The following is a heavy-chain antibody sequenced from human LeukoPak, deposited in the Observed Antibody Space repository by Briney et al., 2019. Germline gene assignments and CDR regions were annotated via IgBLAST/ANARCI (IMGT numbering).Heavy chain of an antibody. J-gene: IGHJ4*02. CDR3: ARYASDISSWYYLDY. CDR1: GGSFSAYY. CDR2: INHSGST. D-gene: IGHD6-13*01. Sequence: PSETLSLTCAVYGGSFSAYYWSWIRQPPGKGLEWIGEINHSGSTNYNPSLKSRVTISVDTSKNQFSLRLSSVTAADTAVYYCARYASDISSWYYLDYWGQGTLVTVSS. V-gene: IGHV4-34*01.